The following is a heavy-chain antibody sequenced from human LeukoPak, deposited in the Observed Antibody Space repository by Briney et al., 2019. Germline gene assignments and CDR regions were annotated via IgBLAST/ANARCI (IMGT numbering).Heavy chain of an antibody. CDR1: GFTVSNNH. CDR2: IYSGGST. D-gene: IGHD3-16*01. V-gene: IGHV3-66*01. Sequence: GGSLRLSCAASGFTVSNNHMRWVRQAPGKGLEWVSLIYSGGSTYYADSVKGRFIISRDNSKNTLYLQMNSLRAEDTAVYYCARDGGYGPGLLGYWGQGTLVTVSS. CDR3: ARDGGYGPGLLGY. J-gene: IGHJ4*02.